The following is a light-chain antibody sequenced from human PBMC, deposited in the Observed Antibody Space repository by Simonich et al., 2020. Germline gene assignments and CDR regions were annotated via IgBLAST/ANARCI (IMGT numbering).Light chain of an antibody. CDR3: QQYYSTPFT. V-gene: IGKV4-1*01. CDR1: QSVLYSSNNKNY. CDR2: WAP. Sequence: DIVMTQSPDSLAVSLGERATINRKSSQSVLYSSNNKNYLAWYQQKPGQPPKLLIYWAPTRESGVPDRFSGSGSGTDFTLTISSLQAEDVAVYYCQQYYSTPFTFGPGTKVDIK. J-gene: IGKJ3*01.